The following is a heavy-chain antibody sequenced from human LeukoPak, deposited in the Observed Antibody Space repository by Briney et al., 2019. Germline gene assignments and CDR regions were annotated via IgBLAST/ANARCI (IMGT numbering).Heavy chain of an antibody. Sequence: QTVSLPCSISGDREYRNNAAWKWIRQSPSRGLEWLGRTYYRSKWYNDYAVSVESRITIRPDTSKNQFSLQLNSITPEDSPVYYCARHQAGRHLWGQGTLVTVSS. CDR1: GDREYRNNAA. J-gene: IGHJ5*02. CDR3: ARHQAGRHL. V-gene: IGHV6-1*01. D-gene: IGHD6-19*01. CDR2: TYYRSKWYN.